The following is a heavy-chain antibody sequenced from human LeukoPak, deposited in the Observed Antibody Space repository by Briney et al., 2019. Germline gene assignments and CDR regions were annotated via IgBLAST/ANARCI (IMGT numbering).Heavy chain of an antibody. V-gene: IGHV3-30*18. Sequence: GGSLRLSCAASGFTFSSYGMHWVRQAPGKGLEWVAVISYDGSNKYYADSVKGRSTISRDNSKNTLYLQMNSLRAEDTAVYYCAKDLVYLGYCSSTSCYAYAIDIWGQGTMVTVSS. D-gene: IGHD2-2*01. CDR2: ISYDGSNK. CDR1: GFTFSSYG. CDR3: AKDLVYLGYCSSTSCYAYAIDI. J-gene: IGHJ3*02.